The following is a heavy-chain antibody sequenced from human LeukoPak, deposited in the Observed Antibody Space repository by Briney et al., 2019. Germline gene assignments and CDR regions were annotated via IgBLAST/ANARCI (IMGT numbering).Heavy chain of an antibody. Sequence: SVKVSCKASGGTFSSYAISWVRQAPGQRLEWMGGIIPIFGTANYAQKFQGRVTITTDESTSTAYMELSGLRSEDTAVYYCARGDFGSSSANWFDPWGQGTLVTVSS. J-gene: IGHJ5*02. D-gene: IGHD6-6*01. V-gene: IGHV1-69*05. CDR2: IIPIFGTA. CDR3: ARGDFGSSSANWFDP. CDR1: GGTFSSYA.